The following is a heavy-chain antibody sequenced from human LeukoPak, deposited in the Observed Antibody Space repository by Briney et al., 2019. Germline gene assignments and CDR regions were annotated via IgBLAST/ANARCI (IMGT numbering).Heavy chain of an antibody. CDR3: ARDNSGWFDP. Sequence: GGSLRLSCAASGFTFSDYYMSWIRQAPGKGLEWVSAISGSGGSTYYADSVKGRFTISRDNSKNTLYLQMNSLRAEDTAVYYCARDNSGWFDPWGQGTLVTVSS. CDR2: ISGSGGST. D-gene: IGHD7-27*01. J-gene: IGHJ5*02. CDR1: GFTFSDYY. V-gene: IGHV3-23*01.